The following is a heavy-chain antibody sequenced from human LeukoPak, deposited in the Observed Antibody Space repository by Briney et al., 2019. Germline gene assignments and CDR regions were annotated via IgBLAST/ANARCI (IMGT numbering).Heavy chain of an antibody. V-gene: IGHV3-21*01. CDR1: GFTFSSYS. CDR2: ISSSSYI. Sequence: PGGSLRLSCAASGFTFSSYSMNWVRQAPGKGLEWVSSISSSSYIYYADSVKGRFTISRDNAKNSLYLQMNSLRAEDTAVYYCARGAYSSSSSFDYWGQGTLVTVSS. J-gene: IGHJ4*02. CDR3: ARGAYSSSSSFDY. D-gene: IGHD6-6*01.